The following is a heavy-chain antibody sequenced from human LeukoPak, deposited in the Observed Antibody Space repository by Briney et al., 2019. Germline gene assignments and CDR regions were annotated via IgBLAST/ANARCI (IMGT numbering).Heavy chain of an antibody. CDR3: ARGAYYDFWSGEAHYYYMDV. Sequence: GGSLRLSCAASGFTFSDYYMSWIRQAPGKGLEWVSYISSSGSTIYYADSVEGRFTISRDNAKNSLYLQMNSLRAEDTAVYYCARGAYYDFWSGEAHYYYMDVWGKGTTVTVSS. CDR1: GFTFSDYY. CDR2: ISSSGSTI. V-gene: IGHV3-11*01. J-gene: IGHJ6*03. D-gene: IGHD3-3*01.